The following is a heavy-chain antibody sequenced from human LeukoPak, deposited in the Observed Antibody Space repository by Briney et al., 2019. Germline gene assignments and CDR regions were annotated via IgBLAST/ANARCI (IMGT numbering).Heavy chain of an antibody. D-gene: IGHD3-10*01. CDR2: IDTSGNT. Sequence: SETLSLTCTLSGGSISIYRWSWIRQPAGKGLEWMGRIDTSGNTNYNPSLNGRVTMSVDTSKNQFSLKLSSVTAADTAVYYCARDGLSGDSWGQGTLVIVSS. CDR3: ARDGLSGDS. J-gene: IGHJ4*02. V-gene: IGHV4-4*07. CDR1: GGSISIYR.